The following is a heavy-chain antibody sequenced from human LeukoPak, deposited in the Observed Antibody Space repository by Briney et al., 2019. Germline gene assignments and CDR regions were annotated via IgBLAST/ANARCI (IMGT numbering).Heavy chain of an antibody. V-gene: IGHV3-21*01. CDR2: ISSSSSYI. CDR3: ARDGSGYYGSGNFDY. J-gene: IGHJ4*02. CDR1: GFTFSGYS. D-gene: IGHD3-10*01. Sequence: GGSLRLSCAASGFTFSGYSMNWVRQAPGKGLEWVSSISSSSSYIYYADSVKGRFTISRDNAKNSLYLQMNSLRAEDTAVYYCARDGSGYYGSGNFDYWGQGTLVTVSS.